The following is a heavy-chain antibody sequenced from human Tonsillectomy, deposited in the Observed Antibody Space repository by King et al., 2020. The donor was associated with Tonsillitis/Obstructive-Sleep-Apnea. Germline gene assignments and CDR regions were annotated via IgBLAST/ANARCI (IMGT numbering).Heavy chain of an antibody. Sequence: VQLQQWGAGLLKPSKTLSLTCAIYGGSFSGYYWSWIRQPPGKGLEWSGEINHSGSTNYNPSLKSRVTISVDTSKNQFSVRLSSVTAADTAVYYCARVYCSNTTCYPCYCYLAVCGEGTPVTVSS. CDR3: ARVYCSNTTCYPCYCYLAV. D-gene: IGHD2-2*01. CDR1: GGSFSGYY. CDR2: INHSGST. J-gene: IGHJ6*03. V-gene: IGHV4-34*01.